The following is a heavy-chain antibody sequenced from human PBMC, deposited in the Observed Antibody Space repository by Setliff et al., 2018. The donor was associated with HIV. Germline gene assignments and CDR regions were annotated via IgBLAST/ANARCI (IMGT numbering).Heavy chain of an antibody. Sequence: ASVKVSCKASGYTFTSYAMHWVRQAPGQRLEWVGWINTGNGDTKYSQDFQGRVTISRDTSASTAYMELSSLRSEDTAVYYCAADPQTGTTSYDAFDIWGQGTPVTVSS. J-gene: IGHJ4*02. CDR1: GYTFTSYA. CDR2: INTGNGDT. V-gene: IGHV1-3*03. CDR3: AADPQTGTTSYDAFDI. D-gene: IGHD1-7*01.